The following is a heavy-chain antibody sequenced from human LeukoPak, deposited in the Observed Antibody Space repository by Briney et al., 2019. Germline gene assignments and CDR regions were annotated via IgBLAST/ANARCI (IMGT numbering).Heavy chain of an antibody. D-gene: IGHD1-26*01. V-gene: IGHV3-74*01. CDR2: INSDGSST. CDR1: GLSFSIYW. Sequence: GGSLRLSCAASGLSFSIYWMHWVRQAPGEGLVWVSRINSDGSSTTYADSVKGRFSISRDNSKVTLYLQMTSLRPEDTAIYYCVKDPSGNYFYFDYWGQGTLVTVSS. CDR3: VKDPSGNYFYFDY. J-gene: IGHJ4*02.